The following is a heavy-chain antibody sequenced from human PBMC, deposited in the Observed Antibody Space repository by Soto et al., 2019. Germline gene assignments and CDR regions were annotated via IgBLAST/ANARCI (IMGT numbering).Heavy chain of an antibody. CDR2: INAGNGNT. CDR1: GYIFTDSS. CDR3: ARGTAWGF. Sequence: QVQLIPSGAEVKKPGASVKVSCKASGYIFTDSSVHWVRQAPGQRLEWMGRINAGNGNTYYSRNFQDRVTITRDTPATTAYMELNSLTAEDTAVDYWARGTAWGFWGQGTLVTVSS. J-gene: IGHJ4*02. D-gene: IGHD3-16*01. V-gene: IGHV1-3*01.